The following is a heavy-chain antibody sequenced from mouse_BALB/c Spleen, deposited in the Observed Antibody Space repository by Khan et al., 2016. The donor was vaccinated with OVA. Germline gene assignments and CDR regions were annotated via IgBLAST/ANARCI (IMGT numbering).Heavy chain of an antibody. CDR3: ARSGYGNPFAY. Sequence: QVQLQQPGAELVKPGTSVKISCKASSYTFTSYYMYWVKQRPGQGLEWIGGINPNNGDSNFNEKFKSKATLTVDKSSSTAYMQLGILTSEDSAVYYWARSGYGNPFAYWGQGTLVTVSA. V-gene: IGHV1S81*02. CDR2: INPNNGDS. J-gene: IGHJ3*01. CDR1: SYTFTSYY. D-gene: IGHD2-1*01.